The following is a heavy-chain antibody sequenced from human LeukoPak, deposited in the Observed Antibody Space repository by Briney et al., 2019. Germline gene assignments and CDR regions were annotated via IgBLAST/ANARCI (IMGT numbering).Heavy chain of an antibody. V-gene: IGHV4-39*02. Sequence: SETLSLTCTVSGGSISSSSYYWGWIRQPPGKGLEWIGSIYYSGSTYYNPSLKSRVTISVDTSKNQFSLKLSSVTAADTAVYYCAREPYSSPSYGFDIWGQGTMVTVSS. D-gene: IGHD6-13*01. CDR2: IYYSGST. CDR1: GGSISSSSYY. CDR3: AREPYSSPSYGFDI. J-gene: IGHJ3*02.